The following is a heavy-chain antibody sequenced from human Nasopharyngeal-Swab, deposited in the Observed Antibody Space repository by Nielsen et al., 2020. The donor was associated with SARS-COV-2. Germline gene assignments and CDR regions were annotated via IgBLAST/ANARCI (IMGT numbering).Heavy chain of an antibody. CDR3: ARDPEGYSSGWYGFLSGGLVLDYYYYGMDV. D-gene: IGHD6-19*01. CDR2: INAGNGNT. V-gene: IGHV1-3*01. J-gene: IGHJ6*02. Sequence: ASEKVSCKASGYTFTSYAMHWVRQAPGQRLEWMGWINAGNGNTKYSQKFQGRVTITRDTSASTAYMELSSLRSEDTAVYYCARDPEGYSSGWYGFLSGGLVLDYYYYGMDVWGQGTTVTVSS. CDR1: GYTFTSYA.